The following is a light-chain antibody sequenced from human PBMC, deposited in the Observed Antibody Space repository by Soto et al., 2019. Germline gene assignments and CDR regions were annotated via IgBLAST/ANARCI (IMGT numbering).Light chain of an antibody. Sequence: DIVMTQSPDSLAVSLGERATINCKSSQSVLYSSNNKNYLAWYQQKPGQPPKLLIYWASTRESVVPDRFSGSGSGSDFTLTINSLQAEDVAVYYCQQYYSTPRQYTFGQGAKLEIK. CDR3: QQYYSTPRQYT. V-gene: IGKV4-1*01. J-gene: IGKJ2*01. CDR1: QSVLYSSNNKNY. CDR2: WAS.